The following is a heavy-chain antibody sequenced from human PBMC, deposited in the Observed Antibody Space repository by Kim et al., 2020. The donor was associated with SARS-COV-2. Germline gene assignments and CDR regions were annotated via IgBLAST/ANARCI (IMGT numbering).Heavy chain of an antibody. CDR3: ARQRVYCSSTSCYDSWFDP. J-gene: IGHJ5*02. CDR1: GDSIRSTSYY. Sequence: SETLSLTCTVSGDSIRSTSYYWGWIRQPPGKGLEWIGSMYYSGSTYHNPSLKSRVTISVDTSKNQFSLKLSSVTAADTAVYYCARQRVYCSSTSCYDSWFDPWGQGTLVTVSS. D-gene: IGHD2-2*01. CDR2: MYYSGST. V-gene: IGHV4-39*01.